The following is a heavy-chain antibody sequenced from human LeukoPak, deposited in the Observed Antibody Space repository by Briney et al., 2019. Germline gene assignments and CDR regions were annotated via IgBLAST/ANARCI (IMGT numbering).Heavy chain of an antibody. D-gene: IGHD3-3*01. Sequence: SETLSLTCAVYGGSFSGYYWSWIRQPPGKGLEWIGEINHSGSTNYNPSLRSRVTISVDTSKNQFSLELSSVTAADTAVYYCARASVYVLRFLEWWDNWFDPWGQGTLVTVSS. CDR1: GGSFSGYY. CDR2: INHSGST. J-gene: IGHJ5*02. CDR3: ARASVYVLRFLEWWDNWFDP. V-gene: IGHV4-34*01.